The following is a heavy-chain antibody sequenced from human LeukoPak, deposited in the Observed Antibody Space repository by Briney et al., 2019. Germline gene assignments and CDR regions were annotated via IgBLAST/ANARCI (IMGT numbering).Heavy chain of an antibody. Sequence: SETLSLTCAVYGGSFSGYYWSWIRQPPGKGLEWIGEINHSGSTNYNPSLKSRVTIEVDTSKNQFSLKLSSVTAADTAVYYCARAGRFTAAAGYWGQGTLVTVSS. CDR1: GGSFSGYY. V-gene: IGHV4-34*01. D-gene: IGHD6-13*01. CDR3: ARAGRFTAAAGY. J-gene: IGHJ4*02. CDR2: INHSGST.